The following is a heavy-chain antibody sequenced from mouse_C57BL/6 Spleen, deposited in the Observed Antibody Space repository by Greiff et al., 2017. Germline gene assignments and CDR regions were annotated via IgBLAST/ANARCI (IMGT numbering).Heavy chain of an antibody. CDR1: GYAFSSSW. D-gene: IGHD4-1*01. CDR2: IYPGDGDT. CDR3: ARGQTGNWYFDV. Sequence: QVQLQQSGPELVKPGASVKISCKASGYAFSSSWMNWVKQRPGKGLEWIGRIYPGDGDTNYNGKFKGKATLTADKSSSTAYMQLSSLTSEDSAVYFCARGQTGNWYFDVWGTGTTVTVSS. V-gene: IGHV1-82*01. J-gene: IGHJ1*03.